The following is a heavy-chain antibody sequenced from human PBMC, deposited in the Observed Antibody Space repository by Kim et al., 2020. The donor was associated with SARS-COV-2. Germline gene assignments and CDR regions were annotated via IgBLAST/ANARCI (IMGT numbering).Heavy chain of an antibody. J-gene: IGHJ4*02. CDR1: GFTFSSYG. Sequence: GGSLRLSCAASGFTFSSYGMHWVRQAPGKGLEWVAVISYDGSNKYYADSVKGRFTISRDNSKNTLYLQMNSLRAEDTAVYYCAKDVGATTHFDYWGQGTLVTVSS. CDR3: AKDVGATTHFDY. CDR2: ISYDGSNK. V-gene: IGHV3-30*18. D-gene: IGHD1-26*01.